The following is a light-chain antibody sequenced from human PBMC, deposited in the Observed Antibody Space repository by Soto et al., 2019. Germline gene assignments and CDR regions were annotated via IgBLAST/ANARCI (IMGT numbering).Light chain of an antibody. CDR2: AAS. Sequence: DIQLTQSPSFLSASVGDRVTITCRASQDISSYLAWYQQKPGKAPELLIYAASTLQSGVPSRFSGSGSGTEFTLTISSLQPEDFATYYCQQLNNYLSLTFGGGTKVEIK. J-gene: IGKJ4*01. CDR1: QDISSY. V-gene: IGKV1-9*01. CDR3: QQLNNYLSLT.